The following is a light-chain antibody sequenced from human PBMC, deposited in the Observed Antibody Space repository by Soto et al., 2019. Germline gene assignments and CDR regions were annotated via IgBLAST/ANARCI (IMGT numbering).Light chain of an antibody. CDR3: CSYAGSSTWV. V-gene: IGLV2-23*01. Sequence: QSVLTQPASVSGSPGQSITISCTGTSSDVGSYNLVSWYQQHPGKAPKLMIYEGSQRPSGVSIRFSGSKSGNTASLTISGLQAEDEADYYCCSYAGSSTWVFGGGTKVTVL. J-gene: IGLJ3*02. CDR1: SSDVGSYNL. CDR2: EGS.